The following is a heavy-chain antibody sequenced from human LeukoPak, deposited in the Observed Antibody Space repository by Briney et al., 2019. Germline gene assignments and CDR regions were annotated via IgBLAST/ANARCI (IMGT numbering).Heavy chain of an antibody. J-gene: IGHJ4*02. CDR2: IKHDGSEK. Sequence: GGSLRLSCAASGVSFTSWWMSWVRQAPGKGLEWVANIKHDGSEKHYVDSVEGRFTISRDNARNSLYLQMNTLRVEDTAVYYCARGSAGDWGQGTLVTVSS. V-gene: IGHV3-7*01. D-gene: IGHD6-25*01. CDR3: ARGSAGD. CDR1: GVSFTSWW.